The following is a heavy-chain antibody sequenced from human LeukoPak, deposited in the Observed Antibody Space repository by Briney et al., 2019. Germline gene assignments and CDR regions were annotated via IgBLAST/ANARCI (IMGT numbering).Heavy chain of an antibody. Sequence: PSETLSLTCTVSADSISGYYWSWIRQPPGNGLEWIGYIYYSGSTNYNPSLKSRVTISVDTSKNRFSLKLSSMTAADTAVYYCARSQTLRYFDYFDYWGQGTLVTVSS. CDR2: IYYSGST. CDR1: ADSISGYY. CDR3: ARSQTLRYFDYFDY. J-gene: IGHJ4*02. V-gene: IGHV4-59*01. D-gene: IGHD3-9*01.